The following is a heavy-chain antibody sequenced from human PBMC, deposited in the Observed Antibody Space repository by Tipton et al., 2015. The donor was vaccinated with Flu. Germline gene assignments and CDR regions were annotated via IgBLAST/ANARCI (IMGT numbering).Heavy chain of an antibody. CDR1: GYTFTSYG. J-gene: IGHJ4*02. CDR2: ASTYNGNT. D-gene: IGHD3-22*01. Sequence: QSGAEVKKPGASVKVSCKASGYTFTSYGISWVRQAPGQGLEWLGWASTYNGNTNYGQKFQGGVTMTTDTSTSTAYMELRSLRSDDTAVYYCVKENYYDSSGYLDYWGQGTLVTVSS. CDR3: VKENYYDSSGYLDY. V-gene: IGHV1-18*01.